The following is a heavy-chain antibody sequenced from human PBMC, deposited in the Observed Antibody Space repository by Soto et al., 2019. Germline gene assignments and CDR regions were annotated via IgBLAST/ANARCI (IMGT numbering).Heavy chain of an antibody. D-gene: IGHD2-15*01. J-gene: IGHJ5*02. CDR3: ARARYCSGGSCYSSWFDP. CDR1: GGSISNYY. V-gene: IGHV4-59*01. CDR2: IYYSGST. Sequence: SETLSLTCTVSGGSISNYYWSWIRQPPGKGLEWIGYIYYSGSTNYNPSLRSRVTISVDTSKKQFSLKLNSVTAADTAVYFCARARYCSGGSCYSSWFDPWGQGTLVTVSS.